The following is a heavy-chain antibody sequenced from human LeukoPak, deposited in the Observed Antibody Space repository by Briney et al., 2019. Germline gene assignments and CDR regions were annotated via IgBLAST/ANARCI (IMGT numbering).Heavy chain of an antibody. CDR2: ISAYNGNT. V-gene: IGHV1-18*01. CDR3: ARDMGDYYYYYYGMDV. J-gene: IGHJ6*02. Sequence: GASVKVSCKVSGYTLTELSMHWVRQAPGQGLEWMGWISAYNGNTNYAQKLQGRVTMTTDTSTSTAYMELRSLRSDDTAVYYCARDMGDYYYYYYGMDVWGQGTTVTVSS. CDR1: GYTLTELS. D-gene: IGHD4-17*01.